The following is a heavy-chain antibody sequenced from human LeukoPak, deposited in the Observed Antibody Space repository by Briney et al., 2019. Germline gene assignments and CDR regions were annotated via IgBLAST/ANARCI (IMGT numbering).Heavy chain of an antibody. CDR3: ASTQRGDYFDY. V-gene: IGHV3-66*01. D-gene: IGHD2-15*01. CDR2: IYSGGST. J-gene: IGHJ4*02. Sequence: GGSLRLSCAASGFTAGSNYMSWVRQAPGKGLEWVSVIYSGGSTYYADSVKGRFTISRDNSKNTLYLQMNSLRAEDTAVYYCASTQRGDYFDYWGQGTLVTVSS. CDR1: GFTAGSNY.